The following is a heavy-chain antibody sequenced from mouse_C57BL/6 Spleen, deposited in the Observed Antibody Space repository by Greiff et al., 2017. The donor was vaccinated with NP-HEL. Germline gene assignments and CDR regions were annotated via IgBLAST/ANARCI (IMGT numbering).Heavy chain of an antibody. J-gene: IGHJ4*01. D-gene: IGHD1-1*01. CDR3: ARGTTVVAGYYAMDY. CDR1: GYTFTSYW. Sequence: QVQLQQPGAELVKPGASVKLSCKASGYTFTSYWMHWVKQRPGRGLEWIGRIDPNSGGTKYNEKLKSKATLTVYKPSSTAYMQLSSLTSEDSAVYYCARGTTVVAGYYAMDYWGQGTSVTVSS. V-gene: IGHV1-72*01. CDR2: IDPNSGGT.